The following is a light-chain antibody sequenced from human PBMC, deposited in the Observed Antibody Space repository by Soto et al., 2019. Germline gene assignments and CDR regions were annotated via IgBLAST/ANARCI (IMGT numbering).Light chain of an antibody. CDR1: QSVSSN. J-gene: IGKJ1*01. V-gene: IGKV3-15*01. CDR2: GAS. CDR3: RQYNNWRGT. Sequence: EIVMTQSPATLSVSPGERATLSCRASQSVSSNLAWYQQKPGQAPRLLIYGASTRATGIPARFSGSRSGTGFTLTISSLQSEDFAVYYCRQYNNWRGTFGQGTKVEIK.